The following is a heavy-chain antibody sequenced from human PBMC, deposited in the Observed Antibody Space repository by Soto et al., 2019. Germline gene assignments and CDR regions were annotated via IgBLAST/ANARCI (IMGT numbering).Heavy chain of an antibody. CDR3: ARGPWSYGDNWFDP. Sequence: QLQLQESDSGLVKPSQTLSLTCTVSDDSISSGGHSWSWIRQPPGKGLEWIGYIYHTGSTHYNPSLSTRVTISVDTSKNQFPLRLTSVTAADTAVYYCARGPWSYGDNWFDPWGQGTLVTVSS. CDR1: DDSISSGGHS. CDR2: IYHTGST. D-gene: IGHD1-26*01. J-gene: IGHJ5*02. V-gene: IGHV4-30-2*01.